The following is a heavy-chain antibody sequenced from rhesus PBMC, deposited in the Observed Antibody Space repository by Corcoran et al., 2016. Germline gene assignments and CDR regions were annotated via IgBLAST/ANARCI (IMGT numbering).Heavy chain of an antibody. D-gene: IGHD6-25*01. Sequence: QVQLQESGPGLVKPSETLSLTCAVSGGSISRNYWSWIRQAPGKGLEWIGRIYGSGGSTDYNPSLKSRVTISTDTSKNQFSLKLSSVTAADTAMYYCARRGSSGSWYFDYWGQGVLVTVSS. CDR1: GGSISRNY. CDR2: IYGSGGST. CDR3: ARRGSSGSWYFDY. J-gene: IGHJ4*01. V-gene: IGHV4-160*01.